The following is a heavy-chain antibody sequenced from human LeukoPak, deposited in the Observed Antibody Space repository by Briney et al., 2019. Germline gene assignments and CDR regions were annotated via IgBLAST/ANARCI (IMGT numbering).Heavy chain of an antibody. Sequence: ASVKVSCKASGYTFTGYYMHWVRQAPGQGLEWMGWIIPNGGGTNYAQKFQGRVTMTRDTSISTAYMELSRLRSDDTAVYYCARDDRYGSGSYYSYWGQGTLVTVSS. CDR3: ARDDRYGSGSYYSY. V-gene: IGHV1-2*02. D-gene: IGHD3-10*01. CDR1: GYTFTGYY. J-gene: IGHJ4*02. CDR2: IIPNGGGT.